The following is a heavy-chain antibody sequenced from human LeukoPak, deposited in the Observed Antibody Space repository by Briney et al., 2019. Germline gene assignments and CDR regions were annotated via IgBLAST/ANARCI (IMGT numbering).Heavy chain of an antibody. CDR3: ARDSFRGIAAAPNWYFDL. CDR2: ISSSSSYT. Sequence: PGGSLRLSCAASGFTFSDYYMSWIRQAPGKGLEWVSYISSSSSYTNYADSVKGRFTTSRDNAKNSLYLQMNSLRAEDTAVYYCARDSFRGIAAAPNWYFDLWGRGTLVTVSS. J-gene: IGHJ2*01. V-gene: IGHV3-11*05. D-gene: IGHD6-13*01. CDR1: GFTFSDYY.